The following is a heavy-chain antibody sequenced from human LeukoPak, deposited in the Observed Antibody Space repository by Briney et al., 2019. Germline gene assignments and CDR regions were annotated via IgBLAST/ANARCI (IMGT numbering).Heavy chain of an antibody. CDR3: ARVITFFGGFIFMSLTY. J-gene: IGHJ2*01. D-gene: IGHD3-3*01. CDR1: GGSISSSSYY. Sequence: SETLSLTCTVSGGSISSSSYYWGWIRQPPGKGLEWIGSMYYIGSTYYNPSLKSRVAISVDTSKNQFSLKLSSVTAADTAVYYCARVITFFGGFIFMSLTYGGRGPRVTASS. V-gene: IGHV4-39*01. CDR2: MYYIGST.